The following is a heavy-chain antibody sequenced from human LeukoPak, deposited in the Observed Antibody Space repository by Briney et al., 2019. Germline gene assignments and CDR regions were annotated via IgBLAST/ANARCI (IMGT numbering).Heavy chain of an antibody. D-gene: IGHD2-2*02. Sequence: PSETLSLTCTVSGGSISSSSYYWGWIRQPPGKGLEWIGSIYYSGSTYYNPSLKSRVTISVDTSKNQFSLKLSSVTAADTAVYYCARGIVVVPAAIWGGRRYYYMDVWGKGTTVTVSS. V-gene: IGHV4-39*07. CDR3: ARGIVVVPAAIWGGRRYYYMDV. CDR2: IYYSGST. J-gene: IGHJ6*03. CDR1: GGSISSSSYY.